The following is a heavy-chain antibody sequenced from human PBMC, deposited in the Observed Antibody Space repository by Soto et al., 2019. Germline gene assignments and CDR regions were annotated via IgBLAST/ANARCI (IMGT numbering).Heavy chain of an antibody. CDR2: IVHIFGTA. Sequence: QVQLVQSGAEVKKPGSSVKVSCKASGGTFSSYAISWVRQAPGQGLEWMGGIVHIFGTADYAQKFQGRVTIAADEATSTDYMELSSLTSEDTAVYYCASPMNNYYYGMDVWGQGTTVTVSS. CDR3: ASPMNNYYYGMDV. CDR1: GGTFSSYA. J-gene: IGHJ6*02. V-gene: IGHV1-69*12.